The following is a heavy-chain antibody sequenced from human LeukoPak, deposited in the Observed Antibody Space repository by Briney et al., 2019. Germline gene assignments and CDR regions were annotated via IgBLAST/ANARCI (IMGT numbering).Heavy chain of an antibody. J-gene: IGHJ5*02. CDR2: IYYSGST. D-gene: IGHD6-13*01. CDR1: GGSISSGGYY. Sequence: PSETLSLTCTVSGGSISSGGYYWSWIRQHPGKGLEWIGYIYYSGSTYYNPSLKSRVTISVDTSKNQFSLKLSSVTAADTAVYCARGARAAAGTFWFDPWGQETLVTVSS. CDR3: ARGARAAAGTFWFDP. V-gene: IGHV4-31*03.